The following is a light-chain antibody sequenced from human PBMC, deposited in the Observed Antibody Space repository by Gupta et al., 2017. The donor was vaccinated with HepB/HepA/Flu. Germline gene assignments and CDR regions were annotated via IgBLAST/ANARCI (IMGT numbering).Light chain of an antibody. V-gene: IGLV3-1*01. CDR1: KLGDKF. Sequence: SYALAQPPSVSVSPGQTANITCSGDKLGDKFASWYQQKPGQSPLLIIYQDNKRRSGIPERFSGLNSENTATLTISGTKAMDEADYYCQAWDSDTAVFGGGTKLTVL. CDR2: QDN. J-gene: IGLJ2*01. CDR3: QAWDSDTAV.